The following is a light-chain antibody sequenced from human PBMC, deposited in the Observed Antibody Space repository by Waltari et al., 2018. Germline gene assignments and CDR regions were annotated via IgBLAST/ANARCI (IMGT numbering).Light chain of an antibody. V-gene: IGLV1-44*01. CDR1: SSNIGSNT. CDR3: AVWDDSLNGVV. J-gene: IGLJ2*01. Sequence: QSVLTQPPSASATPGQRVTISCSGSSSNIGSNTVTWYHQLPGTAPKLLIYTNNLPPSGVPDRFSCSKSGTAASLAISGRQAEDEADYYCAVWDDSLNGVVFGGGTKLTVL. CDR2: TNN.